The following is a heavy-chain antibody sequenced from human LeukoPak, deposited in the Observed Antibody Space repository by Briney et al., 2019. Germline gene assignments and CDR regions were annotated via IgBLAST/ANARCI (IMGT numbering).Heavy chain of an antibody. V-gene: IGHV3-30*18. CDR2: ISYDGSNK. CDR3: AKDGSSSSWLPRFDP. J-gene: IGHJ5*02. Sequence: PGGSLRLSCAASGFTFSSYEMNWVRQAPGKGLEWVAVISYDGSNKYYADSVKGRFTISRDNSKNTLYLQMNSLRAEDTAVYYCAKDGSSSSWLPRFDPWGQGTLVTVSS. CDR1: GFTFSSYE. D-gene: IGHD6-13*01.